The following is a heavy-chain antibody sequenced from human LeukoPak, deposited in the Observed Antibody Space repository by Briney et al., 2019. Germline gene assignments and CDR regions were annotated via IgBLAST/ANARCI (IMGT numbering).Heavy chain of an antibody. CDR3: ARDFHFAQHYYMDV. J-gene: IGHJ6*03. D-gene: IGHD2-2*01. Sequence: GGSLRLSCAASGFTFSSYGMHWVRQAPGKGLEWVAVISYDGSNKYLEDSVKGRFTISRDNSKNTLYLQMNSLRAEDTAVYYCARDFHFAQHYYMDVWGKGTTVIVSS. CDR2: ISYDGSNK. CDR1: GFTFSSYG. V-gene: IGHV3-30*03.